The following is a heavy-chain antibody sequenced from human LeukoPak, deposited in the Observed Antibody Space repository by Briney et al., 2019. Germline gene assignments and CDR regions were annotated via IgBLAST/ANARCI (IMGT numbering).Heavy chain of an antibody. CDR2: INPSGGST. J-gene: IGHJ4*02. CDR1: GYTFTRYY. V-gene: IGHV1-46*03. CDR3: ARNDASGLDY. D-gene: IGHD3-10*01. Sequence: ASVKVSCKASGYTFTRYYMHWVRQAPGQGLEWMGFINPSGGSTSYAQRFQGRVTRTRDTSTSTVYMELSSLRSEDTAVYYCARNDASGLDYRGQGTLVTVSS.